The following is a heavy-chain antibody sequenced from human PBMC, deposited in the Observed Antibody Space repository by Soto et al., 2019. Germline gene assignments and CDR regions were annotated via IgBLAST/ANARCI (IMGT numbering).Heavy chain of an antibody. CDR1: GGSVSFYY. D-gene: IGHD1-26*01. V-gene: IGHV4-59*02. CDR2: IYASGSP. J-gene: IGHJ4*02. CDR3: ARGVGSSPPQY. Sequence: SETLSLTCTISGGSVSFYYWSWIRQSTGQGLEWIGYIYASGSPYYNPSLRSRVTISADTSKNQISLKLTSPTAADTAVYYCARGVGSSPPQYWGRGTLVTVSS.